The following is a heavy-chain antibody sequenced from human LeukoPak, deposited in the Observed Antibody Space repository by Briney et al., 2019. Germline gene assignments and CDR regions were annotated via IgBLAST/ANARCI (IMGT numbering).Heavy chain of an antibody. CDR2: IYYSGST. V-gene: IGHV4-39*06. CDR3: AIRGGSYLSYYYYYYIDI. J-gene: IGHJ6*03. Sequence: SETLSLTCTVSGGSISSSSYYWGWIRQPPGKGLEWIGSIYYSGSTYYNPSRKSPVTISVYKSKNQFALNLRSVTAAAAAVDYCAIRGGSYLSYYYYYYIDIWGKRNTVTVSS. D-gene: IGHD1-26*01. CDR1: GGSISSSSYY.